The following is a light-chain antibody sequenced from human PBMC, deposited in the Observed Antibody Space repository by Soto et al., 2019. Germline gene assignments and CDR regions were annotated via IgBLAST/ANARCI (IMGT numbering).Light chain of an antibody. CDR2: DAS. CDR1: QNIGRN. CDR3: QQYNQWPHP. J-gene: IGKJ4*01. V-gene: IGKV3-15*01. Sequence: EIEMTQSPATLYMSPGERVTLSCRASQNIGRNLAWYQQIPCQAPRLLFYDASTRATGIPARFSASGSGTEFTLTITSLQSEDFAVYYCQQYNQWPHPFGGGTKVDIK.